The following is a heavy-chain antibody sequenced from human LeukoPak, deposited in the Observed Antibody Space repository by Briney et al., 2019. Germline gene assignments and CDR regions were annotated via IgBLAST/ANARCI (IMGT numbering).Heavy chain of an antibody. Sequence: SVKVSCKASGYTFTGYYMHWVRQAPGQGLEWMGGIIPIFGTANYAQKFQGRVTITADKSTSTAYMELSSLRSEDTAVYYCARDYGDYEFDPWGQGTLVTVSS. CDR2: IIPIFGTA. CDR3: ARDYGDYEFDP. CDR1: GYTFTGYY. D-gene: IGHD4-17*01. V-gene: IGHV1-69*06. J-gene: IGHJ5*02.